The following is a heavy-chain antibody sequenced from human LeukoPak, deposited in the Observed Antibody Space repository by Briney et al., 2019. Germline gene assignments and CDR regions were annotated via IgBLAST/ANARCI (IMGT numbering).Heavy chain of an antibody. D-gene: IGHD6-13*01. J-gene: IGHJ3*02. Sequence: ASVKVSCKASGYTFTGYYMHWVRQAPGQGLEWMGWINPNSGNTGYAQKFQGRVTMTRNTSISTAYMELSSLRSEDTAVYYCARGGQQQLVDAFDIWGQGTMVTVSS. V-gene: IGHV1-8*02. CDR2: INPNSGNT. CDR3: ARGGQQQLVDAFDI. CDR1: GYTFTGYY.